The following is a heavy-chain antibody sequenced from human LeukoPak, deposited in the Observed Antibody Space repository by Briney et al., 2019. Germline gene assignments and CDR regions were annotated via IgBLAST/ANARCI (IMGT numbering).Heavy chain of an antibody. Sequence: GGSLRLSCAASGFTFSSYSMNWVRQAPGKGLEWVSSISSSSYIYYADSVKGRFTISRDNAKNSLYLQMNSLRAEDTAVYYCARDLSYGSGEFWGQGTLVTVSS. V-gene: IGHV3-21*01. CDR3: ARDLSYGSGEF. CDR1: GFTFSSYS. J-gene: IGHJ4*02. D-gene: IGHD3-10*01. CDR2: ISSSSYI.